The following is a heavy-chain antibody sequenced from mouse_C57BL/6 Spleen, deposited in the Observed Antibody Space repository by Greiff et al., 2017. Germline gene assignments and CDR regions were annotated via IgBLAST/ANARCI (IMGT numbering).Heavy chain of an antibody. J-gene: IGHJ4*01. CDR1: GFTFSDYY. CDR3: AREPYYYAMDY. Sequence: EVKVVESEGGLVQPGSSMKLSCTASGFTFSDYYMAWVRQVPEKGLEWVANINYDGSSTYYLDSLKSRFIISRDNAKNILYLQMSSLKSEDTATYYCAREPYYYAMDYWGQGTSVTVSS. CDR2: INYDGSST. V-gene: IGHV5-16*01.